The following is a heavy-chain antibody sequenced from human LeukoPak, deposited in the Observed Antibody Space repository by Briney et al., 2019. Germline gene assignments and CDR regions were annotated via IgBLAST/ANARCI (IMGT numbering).Heavy chain of an antibody. D-gene: IGHD3-22*01. V-gene: IGHV4-59*01. CDR2: IYYSGST. CDR1: GGSISSYY. J-gene: IGHJ4*02. Sequence: SETLSLTCTVSGGSISSYYWSWIRQPPGKGLEWIGYIYYSGSTNYNPSLKSRVTISVDTSKNQFSLKLSSVTAADTAVYYRARWDDYYDSSGYLYWGQGTLVTVSS. CDR3: ARWDDYYDSSGYLY.